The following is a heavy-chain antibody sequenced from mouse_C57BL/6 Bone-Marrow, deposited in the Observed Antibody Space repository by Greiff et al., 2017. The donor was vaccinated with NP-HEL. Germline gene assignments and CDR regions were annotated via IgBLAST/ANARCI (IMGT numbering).Heavy chain of an antibody. V-gene: IGHV1-82*01. Sequence: QVQLQQSGPELVKPGASVKISCKASGYAFSSSWMHWVKQRPGQGLEWIGRIYPADGDTNYNGKFKGKATLTADKSSSTAYMQLSSLTSEDSAVYFCARQLRNYFDYWGQGTTLTVSS. CDR3: ARQLRNYFDY. J-gene: IGHJ2*01. CDR1: GYAFSSSW. D-gene: IGHD3-2*02. CDR2: IYPADGDT.